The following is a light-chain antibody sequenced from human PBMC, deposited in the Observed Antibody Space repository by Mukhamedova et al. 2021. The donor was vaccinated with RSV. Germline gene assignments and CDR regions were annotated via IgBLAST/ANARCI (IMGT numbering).Light chain of an antibody. J-gene: IGLJ1*01. CDR3: CSYAGSNTFV. CDR2: EDN. Sequence: MIYEDNKRPSGVSNRFSDSKSGNTASLTISGLQAEDEADYYCCSYAGSNTFVFGNGTRVTVL. V-gene: IGLV2-23*01.